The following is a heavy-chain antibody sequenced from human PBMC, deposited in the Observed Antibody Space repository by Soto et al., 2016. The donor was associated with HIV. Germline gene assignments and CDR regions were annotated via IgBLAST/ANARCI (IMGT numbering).Heavy chain of an antibody. CDR3: ARRSHHVYYMDV. CDR1: GGSISSGRYY. Sequence: QVQLQESGPGLVKPSQTLSLTCTVSGGSISSGRYYWSWIRQPAGKGLEWIGRIYTSGSTNYNPSLKSRVTISVDTSKNQFPLKLSSVTAADTAVYYCARRSHHVYYMDVWGKGTTVTVSS. V-gene: IGHV4-61*02. CDR2: IYTSGST. J-gene: IGHJ6*03.